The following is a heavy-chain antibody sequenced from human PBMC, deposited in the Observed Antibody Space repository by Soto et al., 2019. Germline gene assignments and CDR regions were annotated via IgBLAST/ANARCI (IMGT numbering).Heavy chain of an antibody. CDR3: ARQPYDSSGYYFGDFDY. D-gene: IGHD3-22*01. V-gene: IGHV4-39*01. Sequence: SETLSLTCTVSGGSISSSSYYWGWIRQPPGKGPEWIGSIHYSGSTYYNPSLKSRVTISVDASKSQFSLRLSSVTAADTAVYYCARQPYDSSGYYFGDFDYWGQGTLVTVSS. J-gene: IGHJ4*02. CDR2: IHYSGST. CDR1: GGSISSSSYY.